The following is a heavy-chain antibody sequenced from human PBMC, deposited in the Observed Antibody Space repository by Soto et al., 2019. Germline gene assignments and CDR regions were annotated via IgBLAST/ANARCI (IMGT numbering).Heavy chain of an antibody. CDR1: GGSISTYY. D-gene: IGHD6-6*01. CDR3: ARDTMEGSSQSTYYLYGLDV. V-gene: IGHV4-4*07. Sequence: PSETLSLTCTVSGGSISTYYWNWIRQPAGKGLEWIGRIYSSGSTKYSPSLRGRITMSVDTSKNQFSLKMSSVTAADTAVYYCARDTMEGSSQSTYYLYGLDVWGQGTTVTVSS. J-gene: IGHJ6*02. CDR2: IYSSGST.